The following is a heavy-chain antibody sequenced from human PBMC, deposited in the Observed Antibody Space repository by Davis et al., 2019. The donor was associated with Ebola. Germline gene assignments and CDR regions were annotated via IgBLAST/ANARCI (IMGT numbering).Heavy chain of an antibody. Sequence: GGSLRLSCAASGFTFSSYAMSWVRQAPGKRLEWVSVIYSGGSTYYADSVKGRFTISRHNSKNTLYLQMNSLRAEDTAVYYCAREVPYGSGYYYYYGMDVWGQGTTVTVSS. D-gene: IGHD3-10*01. J-gene: IGHJ6*02. CDR3: AREVPYGSGYYYYYGMDV. CDR1: GFTFSSYA. V-gene: IGHV3-53*04. CDR2: IYSGGST.